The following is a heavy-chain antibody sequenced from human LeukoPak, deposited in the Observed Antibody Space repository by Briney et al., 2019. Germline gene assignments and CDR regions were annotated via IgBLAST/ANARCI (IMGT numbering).Heavy chain of an antibody. J-gene: IGHJ3*02. V-gene: IGHV3-11*01. D-gene: IGHD6-19*01. CDR3: ARDRSDSSTQTAFDM. Sequence: PGGSLRLSCAASGFTFSDYYMSWIRQAPGKGLDWVSTISSNSLTISYTESVRGRFTISRDNAENSLYLQMHSLRADDTAVYYCARDRSDSSTQTAFDMWGQGTMVTVSS. CDR1: GFTFSDYY. CDR2: ISSNSLTI.